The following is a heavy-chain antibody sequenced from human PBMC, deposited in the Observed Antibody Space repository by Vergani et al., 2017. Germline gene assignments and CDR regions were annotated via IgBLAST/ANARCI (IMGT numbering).Heavy chain of an antibody. V-gene: IGHV4-61*02. CDR2: IYTSGST. CDR1: GGSISSGSYY. D-gene: IGHD3-22*01. CDR3: AREVTMIDC. Sequence: QVQLQESGPGLVKPSQTLSLTCTVSGGSISSGSYYWSWIRQPAGKGLDWIGRIYTSGSTNYNPSLKSRVTISVDTSKNQFSLKLSSVTAADTAVYYCAREVTMIDCWGQGTLVTVSS. J-gene: IGHJ4*02.